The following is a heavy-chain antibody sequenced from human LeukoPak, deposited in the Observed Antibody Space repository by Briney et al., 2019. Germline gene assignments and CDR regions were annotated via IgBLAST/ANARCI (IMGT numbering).Heavy chain of an antibody. CDR1: GFTFSAFD. Sequence: GGSLRLSCAASGFTFSAFDLRWVRQSTGKGLEWVSGIGTLGDTYYADSVKCRFTISRDNAENSLYLQMNSLRAGDTAVYYCARGRHNNYYDSSGYYPYWGQGILVTVSS. D-gene: IGHD3-22*01. J-gene: IGHJ4*02. CDR3: ARGRHNNYYDSSGYYPY. CDR2: IGTLGDT. V-gene: IGHV3-13*01.